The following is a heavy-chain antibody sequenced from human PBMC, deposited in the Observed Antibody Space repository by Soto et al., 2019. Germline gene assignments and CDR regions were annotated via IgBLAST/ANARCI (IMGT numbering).Heavy chain of an antibody. CDR1: GGSISSGGYY. D-gene: IGHD2-8*01. CDR3: ARVVSEDVLMVYAIDDNWFDP. V-gene: IGHV4-31*03. Sequence: SETLSLTCTVSGGSISSGGYYWSWIRQHPGKGLEWIGYIYYSGSTYYNPSLKSRVTISVDTSKNQFSLRLSSVTAADTAVYYCARVVSEDVLMVYAIDDNWFDPWGQGTLVTVSS. J-gene: IGHJ5*02. CDR2: IYYSGST.